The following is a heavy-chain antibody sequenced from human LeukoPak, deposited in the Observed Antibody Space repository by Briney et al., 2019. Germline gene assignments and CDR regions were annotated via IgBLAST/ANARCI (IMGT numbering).Heavy chain of an antibody. CDR1: GYTFTSYG. D-gene: IGHD6-6*01. V-gene: IGHV1-18*01. CDR3: ARFRSSSLPLYYFDY. J-gene: IGHJ4*02. CDR2: TSAYNGNT. Sequence: ASVKVSCKASGYTFTSYGISWVRQAPGQGLEWMGWTSAYNGNTNYAQKLQGRVTMTTDTSTSTAYMELRSLRSDDTAVYYCARFRSSSLPLYYFDYWGQGTLVTVSS.